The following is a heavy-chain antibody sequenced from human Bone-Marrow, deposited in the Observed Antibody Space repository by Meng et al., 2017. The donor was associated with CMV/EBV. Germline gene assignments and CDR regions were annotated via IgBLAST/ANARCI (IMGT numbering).Heavy chain of an antibody. CDR2: IWFDGSKK. CDR3: AKGPRGHGPTIDY. Sequence: GESLKISCVVSGFTFNRHGMYWVRQAPGKGLEWVASIWFDGSKKDYADPVKGRFTISRDNSRNTVSLQMNSLRVEDTAVYFCAKGPRGHGPTIDYWGQGAVVTVSS. CDR1: GFTFNRHG. V-gene: IGHV3-33*07. D-gene: IGHD5-24*01. J-gene: IGHJ4*02.